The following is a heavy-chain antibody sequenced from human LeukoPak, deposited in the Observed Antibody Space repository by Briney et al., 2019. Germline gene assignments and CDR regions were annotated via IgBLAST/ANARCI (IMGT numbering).Heavy chain of an antibody. V-gene: IGHV3-11*05. CDR3: ARVDDSNTPGLEY. J-gene: IGHJ4*02. CDR1: GFTFSDYY. Sequence: PGGSLGLSCAASGFTFSDYYMSWIRQAPGEGLEWVSYISGSSSYTNYADSVKGRFTISRDNAKNSLYLQMNSLRADDTAVYYCARVDDSNTPGLEYWGQGTLVTVSS. D-gene: IGHD3-22*01. CDR2: ISGSSSYT.